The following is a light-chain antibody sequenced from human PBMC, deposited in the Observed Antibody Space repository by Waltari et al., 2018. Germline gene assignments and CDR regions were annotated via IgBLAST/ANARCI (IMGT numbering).Light chain of an antibody. V-gene: IGKV2-30*02. Sequence: DVVMTPSPLSLPVTLGQPASLSCRSSQGLVHSDGDTDLNWFQQRPGQSPRRLIYKVSNRDFGVTDRCSGSGSGTDYTLKISSVEAEDLVVYYCMQATHWPRTFGQGTKVEIK. CDR2: KVS. CDR3: MQATHWPRT. CDR1: QGLVHSDGDTD. J-gene: IGKJ1*01.